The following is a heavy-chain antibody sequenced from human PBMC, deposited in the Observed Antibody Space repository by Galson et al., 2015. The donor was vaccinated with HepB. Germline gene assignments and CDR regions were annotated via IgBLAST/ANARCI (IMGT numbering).Heavy chain of an antibody. CDR3: AKDEANSWLPSTY. CDR1: GFTFSNYA. D-gene: IGHD6-13*01. Sequence: SLRLSCAASGFTFSNYAMHWVRQTPGKGLEWVAVISYDGSNKHYADSVKGRFTISRDNSKSTLYLQMSSLRAEDTAVYYCAKDEANSWLPSTYWGQGTLVTVSS. CDR2: ISYDGSNK. J-gene: IGHJ4*02. V-gene: IGHV3-30*18.